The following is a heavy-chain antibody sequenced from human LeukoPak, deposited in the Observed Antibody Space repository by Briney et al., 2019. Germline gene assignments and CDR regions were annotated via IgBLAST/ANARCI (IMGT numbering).Heavy chain of an antibody. CDR1: GFTFSSYG. D-gene: IGHD6-19*01. CDR3: AKNRWLVTTFNDAFDI. V-gene: IGHV3-30*18. J-gene: IGHJ3*02. CDR2: ISYDGSSK. Sequence: GGSLRLSCAASGFTFSSYGMHWVRQAPVKGLEWVAVISYDGSSKYYADSVQGRFNISRDNSKNTLYLQMNSLRAEDTAVYYCAKNRWLVTTFNDAFDIWGQGTMVTVSS.